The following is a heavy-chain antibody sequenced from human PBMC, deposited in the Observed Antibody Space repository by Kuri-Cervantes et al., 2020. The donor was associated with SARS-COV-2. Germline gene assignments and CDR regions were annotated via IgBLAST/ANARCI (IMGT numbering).Heavy chain of an antibody. Sequence: GESLKISCAASGFTFSDYYMSWIRQAPGKGLEWVSYISSSSSTIYYADSVKGRFTISRDNAKNSLYLQMNSLRAEDTAVYYCARDPRLWARGVIISDYYYYMDVWGKGTTVTVSS. CDR3: ARDPRLWARGVIISDYYYYMDV. CDR2: ISSSSSTI. V-gene: IGHV3-11*04. J-gene: IGHJ6*03. CDR1: GFTFSDYY. D-gene: IGHD3-10*01.